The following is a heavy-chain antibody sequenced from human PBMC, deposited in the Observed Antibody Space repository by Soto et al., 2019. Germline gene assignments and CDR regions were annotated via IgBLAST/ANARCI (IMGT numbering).Heavy chain of an antibody. Sequence: QVQLQQWGAGLLKPSETLSLNCAVYGGSFYWTWIRQPPGKGLEWIGEIRHSGSTHYNPSLKSRVSISIDRSKSQVSLTVYSVTAADTAVYYGASGGGDYDYAVDVWGQGTTVTVSS. V-gene: IGHV4-34*01. D-gene: IGHD4-17*01. CDR2: IRHSGST. CDR3: ASGGGDYDYAVDV. J-gene: IGHJ6*02. CDR1: GGSFY.